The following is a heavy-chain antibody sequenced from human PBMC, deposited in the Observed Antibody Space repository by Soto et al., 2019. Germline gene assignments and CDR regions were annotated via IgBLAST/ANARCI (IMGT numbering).Heavy chain of an antibody. CDR2: TYYRSKWYN. D-gene: IGHD2-2*01. J-gene: IGHJ6*02. Sequence: SQTLSLTCAISGDSVSSNSAAWNWIRQSPSRGLEWLGRTYYRSKWYNDYAVSVKSRITINPDTSKNQFSLQLNSVTPEDTAVYYCARAGVNDCSSTSCYLYGMDVWGQGTTVTVSS. V-gene: IGHV6-1*01. CDR3: ARAGVNDCSSTSCYLYGMDV. CDR1: GDSVSSNSAA.